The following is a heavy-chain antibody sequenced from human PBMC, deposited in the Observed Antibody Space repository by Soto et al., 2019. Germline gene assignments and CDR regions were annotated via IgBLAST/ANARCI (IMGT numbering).Heavy chain of an antibody. J-gene: IGHJ3*02. Sequence: SGPTLVNPTETLTLTCTVSGFSLSNARMGVSWIRQPPGKALEWLAHIFSNDEKSYSTSLKSRLTISKDTSKSQVVLTMTNMDPVDTATYYCARIRIGSDDAFDIWGQGTMVTVSS. CDR2: IFSNDEK. CDR1: GFSLSNARMG. V-gene: IGHV2-26*01. D-gene: IGHD6-25*01. CDR3: ARIRIGSDDAFDI.